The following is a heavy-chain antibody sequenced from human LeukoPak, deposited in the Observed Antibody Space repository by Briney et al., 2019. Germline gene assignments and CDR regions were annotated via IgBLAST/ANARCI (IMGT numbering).Heavy chain of an antibody. Sequence: PGGSLRLSCAAPGFTFSRYWMSWVRQAPGKGLEWVANIKHDGSEKFYVDSVRGRITISRDNAKNSLDLQMNSLRAEDTAVYYCVRDIGPYKSYYMDVWGKGTKVTVSS. D-gene: IGHD3-10*01. V-gene: IGHV3-7*01. CDR3: VRDIGPYKSYYMDV. CDR2: IKHDGSEK. CDR1: GFTFSRYW. J-gene: IGHJ6*03.